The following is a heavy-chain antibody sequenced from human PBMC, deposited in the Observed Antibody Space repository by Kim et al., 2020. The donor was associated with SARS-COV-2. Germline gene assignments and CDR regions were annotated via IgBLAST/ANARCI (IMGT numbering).Heavy chain of an antibody. CDR1: GGSISSSNW. D-gene: IGHD3-10*01. J-gene: IGHJ4*02. CDR3: ARRSDVLLWFGQTNYYFDY. V-gene: IGHV4-4*02. CDR2: IYHSGST. Sequence: SETLSLTCAVSGGSISSSNWWSWVRQPPGKGLEWIGEIYHSGSTNYNPSLKSRVTISVDKSKYQFSLKLSSVTAADTAVYYCARRSDVLLWFGQTNYYFDYWGQGTLVTVSS.